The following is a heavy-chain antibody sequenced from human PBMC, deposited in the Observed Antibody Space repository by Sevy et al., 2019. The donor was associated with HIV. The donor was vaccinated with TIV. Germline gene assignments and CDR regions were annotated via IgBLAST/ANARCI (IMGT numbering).Heavy chain of an antibody. J-gene: IGHJ4*02. D-gene: IGHD3-16*02. CDR1: GFTFSTYA. V-gene: IGHV3-23*01. CDR3: AKEGLRLGELSLSRAGNFFDF. CDR2: ISGSGGST. Sequence: GGSLRLSCAASGFTFSTYAMGWVRQAPGKGLEWVSSISGSGGSTDYADSVRGRFTISRDNSENTVYLQLNSLRAEDTALYYCAKEGLRLGELSLSRAGNFFDFWGQGTLVTVSS.